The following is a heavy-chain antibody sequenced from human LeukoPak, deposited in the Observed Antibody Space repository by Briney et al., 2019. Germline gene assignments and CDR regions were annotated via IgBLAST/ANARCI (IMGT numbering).Heavy chain of an antibody. D-gene: IGHD7-27*01. V-gene: IGHV1-2*02. CDR1: GYTFTSYY. CDR3: AAALWGSDYYYGLDV. Sequence: ASVKVSCKASGYTFTSYYMHWVRQAPGQGLEWMGWINPNSGGTNYAQKFQGRVTMTRDKSSSTAYMEVSRLRSDDTAVYYCAAALWGSDYYYGLDVWGQGTTVTVSS. J-gene: IGHJ6*02. CDR2: INPNSGGT.